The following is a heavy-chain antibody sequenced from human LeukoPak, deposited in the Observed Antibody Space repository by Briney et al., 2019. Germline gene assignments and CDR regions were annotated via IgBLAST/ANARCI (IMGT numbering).Heavy chain of an antibody. CDR2: FYAGGTA. CDR1: GGSISSGGYS. Sequence: ETLSLTCAVSGGSISSGGYSWSWIRQPPGKGLEWVSVFYAGGTANYADSVKGRFTISRDNSKNTLYLQMNNLSAEDTAVYYCAKDLGHSSGWSDAFDIWGQGTMVTVSS. V-gene: IGHV3-53*01. J-gene: IGHJ3*02. D-gene: IGHD6-19*01. CDR3: AKDLGHSSGWSDAFDI.